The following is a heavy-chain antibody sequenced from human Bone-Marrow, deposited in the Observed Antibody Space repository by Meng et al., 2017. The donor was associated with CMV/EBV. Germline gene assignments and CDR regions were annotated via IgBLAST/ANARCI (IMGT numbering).Heavy chain of an antibody. J-gene: IGHJ4*02. Sequence: SCTASGFTFGDYAMSWVRQAPGKGLEWVGFIRSKAYGGTTEYAASVKGRFTISRDDSKSIAYLQMNSLKTEDTAVYYCTRGLAPYTRWGQGTLVTVSS. CDR2: IRSKAYGGTT. CDR3: TRGLAPYTR. CDR1: GFTFGDYA. D-gene: IGHD2-2*02. V-gene: IGHV3-49*04.